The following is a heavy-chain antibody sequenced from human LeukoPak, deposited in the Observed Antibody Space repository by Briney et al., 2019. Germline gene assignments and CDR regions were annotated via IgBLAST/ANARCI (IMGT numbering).Heavy chain of an antibody. CDR3: ARGPQYFDY. J-gene: IGHJ4*02. CDR1: GFTFTTYN. V-gene: IGHV3-48*02. Sequence: GGSLRLSCAASGFTFTTYNMNWVRQAPGKGLEWVSFISSDSKIIYYADSVKGRFTVSRDDAKNPLYLQMNSLTDEDTAVYYCARGPQYFDYWGQGTLVTVSS. D-gene: IGHD1-14*01. CDR2: ISSDSKII.